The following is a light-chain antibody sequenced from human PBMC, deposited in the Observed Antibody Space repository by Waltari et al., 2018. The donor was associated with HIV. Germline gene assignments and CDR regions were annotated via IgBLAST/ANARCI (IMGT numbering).Light chain of an antibody. J-gene: IGKJ3*01. CDR2: WGS. CDR1: QSVLWRSNRKNY. CDR3: QQYYDTLFT. Sequence: IVMTQSPDSLAVPLGETATIHCKSSQSVLWRSNRKNYLAWYQQRPGQPPKFLIFWGSTRESGVPDRFSGSGSGTDFTLTISSLQAEDVAVYYCQQYYDTLFTFGPGTKVDFK. V-gene: IGKV4-1*01.